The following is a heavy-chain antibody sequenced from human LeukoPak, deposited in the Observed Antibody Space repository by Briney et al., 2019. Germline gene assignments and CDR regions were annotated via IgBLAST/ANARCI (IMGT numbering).Heavy chain of an antibody. Sequence: GGSLRLSCAVSGFTFSSYVMSWVRQAPGKGLEWVSAISGSGGSTYYADSVKGRFTISRDNSKNTLYLQMNSLRAEDTAVYYCAKDQFQHLYDYWGQGTLVTVSS. V-gene: IGHV3-23*01. D-gene: IGHD5-24*01. CDR3: AKDQFQHLYDY. CDR1: GFTFSSYV. CDR2: ISGSGGST. J-gene: IGHJ4*02.